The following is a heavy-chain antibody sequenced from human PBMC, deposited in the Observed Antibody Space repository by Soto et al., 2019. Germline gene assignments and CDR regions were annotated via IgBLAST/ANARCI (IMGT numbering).Heavy chain of an antibody. CDR1: GFTFSSYG. CDR2: IWYDGSNK. CDR3: ARQIRHYDSWSNKYYYYGLDV. Sequence: WGFLRLSWAASGFTFSSYGMHWIRQAPGKGLEWVAVIWYDGSNKYYADSVKGRFTISRDNSKNTLYLQMNSLRAEDTAVYYCARQIRHYDSWSNKYYYYGLDVWGQGTTVTVSS. V-gene: IGHV3-33*01. D-gene: IGHD3-3*01. J-gene: IGHJ6*02.